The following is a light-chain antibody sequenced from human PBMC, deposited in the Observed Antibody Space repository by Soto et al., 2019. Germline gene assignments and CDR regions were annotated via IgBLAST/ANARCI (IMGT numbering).Light chain of an antibody. V-gene: IGKV3-15*01. J-gene: IGKJ4*01. Sequence: EVVMTQSPATVSVSPGDRVTLSCRASQTISNDLAWYQQKPGQAPRLLIYGASTRATGVPARFSGGGSGTEFTLTISSLQSEDFAFYYCQQKNKWSPVTFGGGTKVEIK. CDR2: GAS. CDR3: QQKNKWSPVT. CDR1: QTISND.